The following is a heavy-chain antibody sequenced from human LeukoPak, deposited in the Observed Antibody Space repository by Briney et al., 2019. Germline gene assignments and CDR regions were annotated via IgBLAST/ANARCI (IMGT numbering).Heavy chain of an antibody. Sequence: GGSLRLSCAASGFTFSSYAMSWVRQAPGKGLEWVSAISGSGGSTYYADPVKGRFTISRDNSKNTLYLQMNSLRAEDTAVYYCAKDRVAVAGTLGCFDPWGQGTLVTVSS. D-gene: IGHD6-19*01. CDR3: AKDRVAVAGTLGCFDP. CDR1: GFTFSSYA. CDR2: ISGSGGST. V-gene: IGHV3-23*01. J-gene: IGHJ5*02.